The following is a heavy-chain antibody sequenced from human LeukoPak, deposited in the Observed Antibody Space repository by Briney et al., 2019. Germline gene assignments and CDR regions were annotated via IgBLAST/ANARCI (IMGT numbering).Heavy chain of an antibody. Sequence: PSETLSLTCTVSGYSISSGYYWGWIRQPPGKGLEWIGSIYHSGSIYYNPSLKSRVTISVDTSKNQFSLKLSSVTAADTAVYYCARVLRYCSGGNCYSGGLGYMDVWGKGTTVTISS. J-gene: IGHJ6*03. CDR1: GYSISSGYY. CDR3: ARVLRYCSGGNCYSGGLGYMDV. V-gene: IGHV4-38-2*02. D-gene: IGHD2-15*01. CDR2: IYHSGSI.